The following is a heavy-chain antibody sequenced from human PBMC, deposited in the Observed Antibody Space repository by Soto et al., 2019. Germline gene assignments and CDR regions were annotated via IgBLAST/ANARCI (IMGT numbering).Heavy chain of an antibody. CDR2: IYQSGNT. V-gene: IGHV4-38-2*02. J-gene: IGHJ4*02. CDR3: VRGKVNFDF. Sequence: SETLSLTYIVSNYSISSGYHWGWIRQPPGKGLEGIGTIYQSGNTYQNPSLKSRVILSIDTSKNQFSLNLRNVTAADTAVYYCVRGKVNFDFWGKGILVTVSS. CDR1: NYSISSGYH.